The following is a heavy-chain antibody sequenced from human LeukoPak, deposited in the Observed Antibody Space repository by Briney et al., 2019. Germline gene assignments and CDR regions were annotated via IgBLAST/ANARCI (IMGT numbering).Heavy chain of an antibody. D-gene: IGHD4-23*01. CDR3: AREVVTPPTGYYYMDV. V-gene: IGHV3-21*01. CDR1: GFTFTRYG. CDR2: ISSSSSYI. Sequence: GGSLRLSCAASGFTFTRYGMHWVRQAPGKGLEWVSSISSSSSYIYYADSVKGRFTISRDNAKNSLYLQMNSLRAEDTAVYYCAREVVTPPTGYYYMDVWGKGTTVTVSS. J-gene: IGHJ6*03.